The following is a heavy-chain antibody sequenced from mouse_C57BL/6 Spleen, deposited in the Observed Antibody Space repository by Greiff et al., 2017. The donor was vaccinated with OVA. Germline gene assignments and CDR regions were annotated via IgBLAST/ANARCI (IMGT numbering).Heavy chain of an antibody. CDR1: GYAFSSYW. CDR2: IYPGDGDT. D-gene: IGHD3-2*02. Sequence: LVESGAELVKPGASVKISCKASGYAFSSYWMNWVKQRPGKGLAWIGQIYPGDGDTNYNGKFKGKATLTADKSSSTAYMPLSSLTSEDSAVYFCARPAQALYYFDYWGQGTTLTVSS. V-gene: IGHV1-80*01. CDR3: ARPAQALYYFDY. J-gene: IGHJ2*01.